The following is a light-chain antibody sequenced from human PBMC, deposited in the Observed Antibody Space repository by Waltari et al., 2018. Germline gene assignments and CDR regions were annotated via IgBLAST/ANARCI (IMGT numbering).Light chain of an antibody. CDR2: AVS. CDR3: MQSIELPT. J-gene: IGKJ5*01. CDR1: ERLLHTHGKTS. V-gene: IGKV2D-29*02. Sequence: VLTQTPPSLSVTPGQPASLSCKSGERLLHTHGKTSLYWYLQKSGQSPQLLIYAVSRRLFGVPDMISGSGSGTDFTLKISRVEAEDVGVYYCMQSIELPTFGQGTRLEIK.